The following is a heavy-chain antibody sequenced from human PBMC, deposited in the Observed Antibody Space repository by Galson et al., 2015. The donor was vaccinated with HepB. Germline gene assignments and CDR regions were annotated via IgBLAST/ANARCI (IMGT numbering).Heavy chain of an antibody. CDR1: GFSFSDYY. CDR3: ARSDHWGSAPSNY. D-gene: IGHD7-27*01. Sequence: SLRLSCAASGFSFSDYYMSWIRQAPGKGLEWVSYISSSGSTIYYADSVKGRFTISRDNAKNSMYLQMNSLRAEDTAVYYCARSDHWGSAPSNYCGQGTLVTVSS. J-gene: IGHJ4*02. CDR2: ISSSGSTI. V-gene: IGHV3-11*01.